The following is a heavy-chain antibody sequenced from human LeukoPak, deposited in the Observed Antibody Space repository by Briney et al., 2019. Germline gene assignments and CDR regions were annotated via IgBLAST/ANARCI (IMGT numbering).Heavy chain of an antibody. CDR1: SGSISYFY. CDR3: ATYTNRLHY. V-gene: IGHV4-59*01. Sequence: KPSETLSLTCTVSSGSISYFYWNWIRQPPGKGLEWIGYIHYTGSTNYNLSLKSRVTISVDTSKNQFSLKLSSVTAADTAVYYCATYTNRLHYWGQGTLVTVSS. J-gene: IGHJ4*02. D-gene: IGHD2-8*01. CDR2: IHYTGST.